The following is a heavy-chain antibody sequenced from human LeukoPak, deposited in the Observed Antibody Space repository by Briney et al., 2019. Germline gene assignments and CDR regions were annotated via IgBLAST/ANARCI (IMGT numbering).Heavy chain of an antibody. V-gene: IGHV4-34*01. CDR3: ARGWIVVVPAAKRAWFDP. J-gene: IGHJ5*02. D-gene: IGHD2-2*01. CDR1: GGSFSGYY. CDR2: INHSGST. Sequence: SETLSLTCAVYGGSFSGYYWSWIRQPPGKGLEWIGEINHSGSTNYNPSLKSRVTISADTSKNQFSLKLSSVTAADTAVYYCARGWIVVVPAAKRAWFDPWGQGTLVTVSS.